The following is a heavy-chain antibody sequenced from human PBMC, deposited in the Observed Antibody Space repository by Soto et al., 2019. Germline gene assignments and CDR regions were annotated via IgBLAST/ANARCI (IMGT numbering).Heavy chain of an antibody. J-gene: IGHJ6*02. CDR1: GGSISSYY. CDR2: IYYSGST. Sequence: SETLSLTCTVSGGSISSYYWSWIRQPPWKGLEWIGYIYYSGSTNYNPSLKSRVTISVDTSKNQFSLKLSSVTAADTAVYYCARAGGSYYSPYYYYGMDVWGQGTTVTVSS. CDR3: ARAGGSYYSPYYYYGMDV. D-gene: IGHD1-26*01. V-gene: IGHV4-59*01.